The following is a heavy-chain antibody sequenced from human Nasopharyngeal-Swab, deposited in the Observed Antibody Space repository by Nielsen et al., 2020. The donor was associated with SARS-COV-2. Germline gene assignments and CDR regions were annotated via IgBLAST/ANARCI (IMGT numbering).Heavy chain of an antibody. CDR3: ARDAQNRYCSGGSCYSPVDYYYYGMDV. CDR1: GGTFSSYA. CDR2: IIPILGIA. V-gene: IGHV1-69*04. D-gene: IGHD2-15*01. J-gene: IGHJ6*02. Sequence: SVKVSCKASGGTFSSYAISWVRQAPGQGLEWMGRIIPILGIANYAQKFQGRVTITADKSTSTAYMELSSLRSEDTAVYYCARDAQNRYCSGGSCYSPVDYYYYGMDVWGQGTTVTVSS.